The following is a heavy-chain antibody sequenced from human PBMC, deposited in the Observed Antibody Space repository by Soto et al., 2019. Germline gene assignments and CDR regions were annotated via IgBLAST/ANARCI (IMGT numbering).Heavy chain of an antibody. Sequence: QVHLVQSGAEVKKPGASVKVCCKGSGYTFTSYGITWVRQARGQGLEWMGWISAHNGNTNYAQKLQGRVTVTRDTSTSTAYMELRSLRSDDTAVYYCARGRYGDYWGQGALVTVSS. D-gene: IGHD1-1*01. J-gene: IGHJ4*02. V-gene: IGHV1-18*01. CDR2: ISAHNGNT. CDR3: ARGRYGDY. CDR1: GYTFTSYG.